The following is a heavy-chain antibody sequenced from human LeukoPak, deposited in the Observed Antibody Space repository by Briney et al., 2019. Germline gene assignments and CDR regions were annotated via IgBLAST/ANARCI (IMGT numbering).Heavy chain of an antibody. J-gene: IGHJ4*02. D-gene: IGHD3-22*01. CDR1: GFTFSSYS. Sequence: GGSLRLSCAASGFTFSSYSMNWVRQAPGKGLEWVSSISSSSSYIYYADSVKGRFTISRDNAKNSLYLQMNSLRAEDTAVYYCARGERYYDSSGYYYAPDYWGQGTLVTVSS. CDR3: ARGERYYDSSGYYYAPDY. V-gene: IGHV3-21*01. CDR2: ISSSSSYI.